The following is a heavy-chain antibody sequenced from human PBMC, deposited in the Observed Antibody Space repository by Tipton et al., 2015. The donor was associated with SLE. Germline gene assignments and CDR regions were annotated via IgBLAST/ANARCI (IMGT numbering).Heavy chain of an antibody. J-gene: IGHJ3*02. CDR1: GGSISSGIYY. Sequence: PGLVKPSETLSLTCTVSGGSISSGIYYWNWIRQPAGKGLEWIGRIYTSGSTNYNPSLKSRVTISVDTSKNQFSLKLSSVTAADTAVYYCAREGVGGRFHDAFDIWGQGTMVTVSS. CDR3: AREGVGGRFHDAFDI. V-gene: IGHV4-61*02. CDR2: IYTSGST. D-gene: IGHD1-26*01.